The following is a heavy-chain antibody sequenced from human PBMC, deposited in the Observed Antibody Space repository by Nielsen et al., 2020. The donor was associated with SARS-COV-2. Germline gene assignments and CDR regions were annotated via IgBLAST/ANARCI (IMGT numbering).Heavy chain of an antibody. J-gene: IGHJ3*02. V-gene: IGHV4-34*01. CDR2: INHSGST. CDR1: GGSFSGYY. D-gene: IGHD4-17*01. CDR3: ARPRGTQNDDYVFDAFDI. Sequence: SETLSLTCAVYGGSFSGYYWSWIRQPPGKGLEWIGEINHSGSTNYNPSLKSRVTMSVDTSKNQFSLKLSSVTAADTAVYFCARPRGTQNDDYVFDAFDIWGQGTMVTVSS.